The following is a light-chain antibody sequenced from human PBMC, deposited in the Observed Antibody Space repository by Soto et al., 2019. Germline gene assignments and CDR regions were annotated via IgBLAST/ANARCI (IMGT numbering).Light chain of an antibody. Sequence: EIQMTQSPSTLSASVGDSVSITCRASQSISGYLAWYQQNPGKAPHLLIYDASSLESGVPSRFSGSGSGTEFPLTICSLQPDDFAMYSGQHYKSFPWSFGQGTKVEIK. CDR2: DAS. CDR3: QHYKSFPWS. V-gene: IGKV1-5*01. J-gene: IGKJ1*01. CDR1: QSISGY.